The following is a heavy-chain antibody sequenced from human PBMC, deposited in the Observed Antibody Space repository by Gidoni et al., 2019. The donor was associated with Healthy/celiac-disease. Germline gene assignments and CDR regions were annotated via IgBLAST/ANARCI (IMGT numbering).Heavy chain of an antibody. D-gene: IGHD6-13*01. CDR3: ARGNSPYGMDV. CDR1: GFTFSSYG. Sequence: QVQLVESGGGVVKPGRSLRLSCAASGFTFSSYGMHWVRQDPGKGLEWVAVIWDDGSNKYYADSVKGRVTISRDNSKNTLYLQMNSLRAEDTAVYYCARGNSPYGMDVWGQGTTVTVSS. CDR2: IWDDGSNK. J-gene: IGHJ6*02. V-gene: IGHV3-33*01.